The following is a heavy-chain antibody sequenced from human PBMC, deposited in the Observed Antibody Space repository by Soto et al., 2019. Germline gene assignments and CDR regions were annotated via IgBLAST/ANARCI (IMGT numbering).Heavy chain of an antibody. CDR1: GFTISGKKY. CDR3: ATWHEREHAYDV. CDR2: LYDIDGS. V-gene: IGHV3-53*01. J-gene: IGHJ3*01. D-gene: IGHD1-1*01. Sequence: DVQLVESGGGLIQPVESLRLSFAAFGFTISGKKYVAWVRQAPGKGLEWVSALYDIDGSFYADSVKGRFTTSSDTSKTTVYLQMNDLRPDDTAVYYCATWHEREHAYDVWGLGTTVTVSS.